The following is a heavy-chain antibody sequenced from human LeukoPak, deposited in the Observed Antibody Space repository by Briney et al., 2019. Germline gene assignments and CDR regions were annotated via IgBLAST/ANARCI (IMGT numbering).Heavy chain of an antibody. J-gene: IGHJ1*01. CDR3: AKDQSTSAEYFQH. V-gene: IGHV3-53*01. Sequence: GGSLRLSCAASGFTVSSNYMSWVRQAPGKGLEWVSVIYSGGSTYYADSVKGRFTISRDNSKNTLYLQMNSLRAEDTAVYYCAKDQSTSAEYFQHWGQGTLVTVSS. CDR1: GFTVSSNY. CDR2: IYSGGST. D-gene: IGHD6-6*01.